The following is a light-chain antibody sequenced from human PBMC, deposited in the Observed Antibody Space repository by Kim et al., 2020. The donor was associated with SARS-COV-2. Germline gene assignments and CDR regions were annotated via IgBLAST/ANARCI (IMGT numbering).Light chain of an antibody. CDR3: QQYNDWPPLT. Sequence: EIVMTQSPATLSVSPGERATLSCRASQSVNINLAWYQQKPGQAPRLLIYGASARATGIPAKFSGSGSGTEFSLTISSLQSEDSALYYCQQYNDWPPLTFGGGTKVDIK. CDR1: QSVNIN. J-gene: IGKJ4*01. CDR2: GAS. V-gene: IGKV3-15*01.